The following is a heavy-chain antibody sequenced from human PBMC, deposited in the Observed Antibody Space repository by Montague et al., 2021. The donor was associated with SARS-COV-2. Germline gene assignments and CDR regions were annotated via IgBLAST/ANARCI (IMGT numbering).Heavy chain of an antibody. D-gene: IGHD4-17*01. CDR3: AFYGDYALDY. Sequence: SLRLSCAASGFTFDDYAMHWVRQAPGKGLEWVSGISWNIGSIGXXXSVKGRFTISRDNAKNSLYLQMNSLRAEDTALYYCAFYGDYALDYWGQGTLVTVSS. V-gene: IGHV3-9*01. CDR2: ISWNIGSI. CDR1: GFTFDDYA. J-gene: IGHJ4*02.